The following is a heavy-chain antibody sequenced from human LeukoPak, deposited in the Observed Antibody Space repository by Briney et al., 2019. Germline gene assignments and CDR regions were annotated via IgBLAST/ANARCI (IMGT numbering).Heavy chain of an antibody. CDR3: ARGGRPAAIRGWLDP. D-gene: IGHD2-2*02. Sequence: ASVKVSCKASGYTFTGYYMHRVRQAPGQGLEWMGWINPNSGGTNYAQKFQGRVTMTRDTSISTVYMELSRLRSDDTAVYYCARGGRPAAIRGWLDPWGQGTLVTVSS. V-gene: IGHV1-2*02. J-gene: IGHJ5*02. CDR2: INPNSGGT. CDR1: GYTFTGYY.